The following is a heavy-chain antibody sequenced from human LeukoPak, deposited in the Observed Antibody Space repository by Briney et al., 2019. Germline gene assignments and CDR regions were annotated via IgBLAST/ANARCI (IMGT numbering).Heavy chain of an antibody. V-gene: IGHV3-23*01. CDR3: AKNGGDSYGTGHFDC. J-gene: IGHJ4*02. CDR1: GFTFSSYA. Sequence: GGSLRLSCEASGFTFSSYAMSWVRQAPGKGLEWVSAIGGSGANTYYADSVKGRFTISRDNSKNTLYLQMDSLRADDTAVYYCAKNGGDSYGTGHFDCWGQGTLVTVSS. D-gene: IGHD3-10*01. CDR2: IGGSGANT.